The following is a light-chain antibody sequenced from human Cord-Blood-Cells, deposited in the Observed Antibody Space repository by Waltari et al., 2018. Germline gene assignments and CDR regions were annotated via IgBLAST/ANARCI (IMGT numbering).Light chain of an antibody. CDR1: QSVSSSY. Sequence: EIVLTQSPGTLYLSPGDSATLSCRASQSVSSSYLAWYQQKPGQSPRLLINGASSRATGIPDSFSGSGSGTDFTLTISSRQAEDVAVYYCQQYGSSPFTFGPGTKVDIK. CDR2: GAS. V-gene: IGKV3-20*01. CDR3: QQYGSSPFT. J-gene: IGKJ3*01.